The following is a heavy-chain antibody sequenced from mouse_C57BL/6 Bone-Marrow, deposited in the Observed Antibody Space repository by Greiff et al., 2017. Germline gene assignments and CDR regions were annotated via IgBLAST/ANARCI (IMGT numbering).Heavy chain of an antibody. D-gene: IGHD1-1*01. CDR1: GYTFTDYE. J-gene: IGHJ3*01. V-gene: IGHV1-15*01. CDR3: TRLLRSSWFAY. Sequence: QVQLQQSGAELVRPGASVTLSCKASGYTFTDYEMHWVKQTPVHGLEWIGAIDPETGGTAYNQKFKGKAILTADKSSSTAYMELRSLTSEYSAVYYCTRLLRSSWFAYWGQGTLVTVSA. CDR2: IDPETGGT.